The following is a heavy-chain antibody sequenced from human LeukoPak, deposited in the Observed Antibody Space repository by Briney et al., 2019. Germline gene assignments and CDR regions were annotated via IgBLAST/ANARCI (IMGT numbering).Heavy chain of an antibody. V-gene: IGHV3-74*01. Sequence: GGSLRLSCAASGFTFSSYWMHWVRQAPGKGLAWVSRINSDGSSTSYADSVKGRFTISRDNAKNTLYLQMNSLRAEDTAVYYCARLRYFDWAYYFDYWGQGTLVTVSS. CDR2: INSDGSST. J-gene: IGHJ4*02. D-gene: IGHD3-9*01. CDR3: ARLRYFDWAYYFDY. CDR1: GFTFSSYW.